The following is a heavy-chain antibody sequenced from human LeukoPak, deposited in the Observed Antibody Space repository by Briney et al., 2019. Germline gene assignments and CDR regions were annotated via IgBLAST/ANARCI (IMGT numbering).Heavy chain of an antibody. CDR2: IYHSGST. Sequence: SQTLSLTCTVSGGSISSGGYYWSWIRQPPGKGLEWIGYIYHSGSTYYNPFLKSRVTISVDRSKNQFSLKLSSATAADTAVYYCARGDDFWSGYFPYWGQGTLVTVSS. V-gene: IGHV4-30-2*01. J-gene: IGHJ4*02. CDR1: GGSISSGGYY. D-gene: IGHD3-3*01. CDR3: ARGDDFWSGYFPY.